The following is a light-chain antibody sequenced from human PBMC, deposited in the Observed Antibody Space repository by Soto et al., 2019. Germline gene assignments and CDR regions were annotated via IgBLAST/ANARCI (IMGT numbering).Light chain of an antibody. CDR3: QQANSFLIT. J-gene: IGKJ5*01. Sequence: LSLSVYTVSVTPRERASLXCRASQSVSSNLALYQQKPGQAPRLLIYGASSRATGIPDRFSGSGSGTDFTLTISRLEPEDFATYYCQQANSFLITFGQVGRLEI. CDR1: QSVSSN. V-gene: IGKV3-20*01. CDR2: GAS.